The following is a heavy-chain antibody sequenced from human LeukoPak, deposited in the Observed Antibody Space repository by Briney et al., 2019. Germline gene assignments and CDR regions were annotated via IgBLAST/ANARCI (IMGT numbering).Heavy chain of an antibody. D-gene: IGHD5-18*01. CDR2: LFDSVNT. V-gene: IGHV4-59*11. CDR3: ATIKRGSIFGYFDF. J-gene: IGHJ4*02. Sequence: SETLSFTCTVSGGSISSHYWSWIRQPPGKGLEWIAYLFDSVNTKDNPSLQSRLTLSADTSKNQFSLKLSSVTAADTAVYYCATIKRGSIFGYFDFWGQGIKVTVSS. CDR1: GGSISSHY.